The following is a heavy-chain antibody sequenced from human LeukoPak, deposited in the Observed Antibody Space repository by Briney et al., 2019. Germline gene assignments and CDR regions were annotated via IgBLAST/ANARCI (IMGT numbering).Heavy chain of an antibody. CDR3: ARDRSSGTFDSFGV. Sequence: SVKVSCKTSGDTFNSYAFSWVRQAPEQGLEWMGGIIPIFGPPNIAQKFQGRVTITAAESTSTVYMELSSLTSEDTAIYFCARDRSSGTFDSFGVWGPGTMVYVSS. CDR2: IIPIFGPP. D-gene: IGHD1-26*01. CDR1: GDTFNSYA. J-gene: IGHJ3*01. V-gene: IGHV1-69*01.